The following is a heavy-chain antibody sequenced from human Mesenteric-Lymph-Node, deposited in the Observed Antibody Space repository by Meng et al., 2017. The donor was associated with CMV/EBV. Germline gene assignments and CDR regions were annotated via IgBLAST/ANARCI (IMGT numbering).Heavy chain of an antibody. CDR3: ARGLRGRPPGSGQYYYYGMGV. D-gene: IGHD3-10*01. Sequence: SQTLSLTCAVYGGSFSGYYWSWIRQPPGKGLEWIGEINHSGSTNYNPSLKSRVTISVDTSKNQFSLKLSSVTAADTAVYYCARGLRGRPPGSGQYYYYGMGVWGQGTTVTVSS. V-gene: IGHV4-34*01. CDR1: GGSFSGYY. J-gene: IGHJ6*02. CDR2: INHSGST.